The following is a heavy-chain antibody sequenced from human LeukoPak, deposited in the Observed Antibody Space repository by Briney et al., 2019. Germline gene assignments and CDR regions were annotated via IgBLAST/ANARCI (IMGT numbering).Heavy chain of an antibody. V-gene: IGHV1-18*01. CDR2: ISAYSGNT. J-gene: IGHJ4*02. Sequence: ASVKVSCKASGYTLTSYGISWVRQAPGQGLEWMGWISAYSGNTNYAQKLQGRVTMTTDTSTSTAYMELRSLRSDDTAVYYGAGFFRYGDYMDDWGQGTLVTVSS. D-gene: IGHD4-17*01. CDR1: GYTLTSYG. CDR3: AGFFRYGDYMDD.